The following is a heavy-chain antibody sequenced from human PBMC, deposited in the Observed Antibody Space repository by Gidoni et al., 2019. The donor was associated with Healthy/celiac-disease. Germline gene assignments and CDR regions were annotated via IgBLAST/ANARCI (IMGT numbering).Heavy chain of an antibody. J-gene: IGHJ4*02. V-gene: IGHV1-3*01. Sequence: QVQLVQSGAEVKKPGASVKVSCKASGYTFTSYAMHWARQAPGQRLEWMGWINAGNGNTKYSQKFQGRVTITRDTSASTAYMELSSLRSEDTAVYYCGVCIAAATPDYWGQGTLVTVSS. D-gene: IGHD6-13*01. CDR2: INAGNGNT. CDR3: GVCIAAATPDY. CDR1: GYTFTSYA.